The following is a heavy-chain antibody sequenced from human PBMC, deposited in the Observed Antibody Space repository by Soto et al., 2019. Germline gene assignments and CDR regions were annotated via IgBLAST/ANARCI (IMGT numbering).Heavy chain of an antibody. CDR1: EYRFTTYW. D-gene: IGHD6-13*01. Sequence: GESLKICCKGSEYRFTTYWICWVRQMPGKGLEWMGIIYPGDSDTRYSPSFQGQVTISADKSISTAYLQWSSLKASDTAMYYCARPRSSSRNYYGMDVWGQGTTVTVSS. CDR2: IYPGDSDT. CDR3: ARPRSSSRNYYGMDV. V-gene: IGHV5-51*01. J-gene: IGHJ6*02.